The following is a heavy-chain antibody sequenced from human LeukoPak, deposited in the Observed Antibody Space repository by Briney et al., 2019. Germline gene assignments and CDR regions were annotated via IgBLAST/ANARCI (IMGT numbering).Heavy chain of an antibody. CDR1: GFTFSSYA. V-gene: IGHV3-30-3*01. Sequence: GGSLRLSCAASGFTFSSYAMHWVRQAPGKGLEWVAVISYDGSNKYYADSVKGRFTISRDNSKNTLYLQMNSLRAEDTAVYYCARGGYYGDLDNWFDPWGQGTLVTVSS. D-gene: IGHD4-17*01. J-gene: IGHJ5*02. CDR2: ISYDGSNK. CDR3: ARGGYYGDLDNWFDP.